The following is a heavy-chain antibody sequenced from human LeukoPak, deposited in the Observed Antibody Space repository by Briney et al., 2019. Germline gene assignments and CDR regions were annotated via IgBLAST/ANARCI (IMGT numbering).Heavy chain of an antibody. CDR1: GFTFTSYG. D-gene: IGHD1-14*01. Sequence: PGGSLRLSCVVSGFTFTSYGVHWVLQAPGKGLEWVAFIRHDGSYKDYADSVKGRFTISRDNSKNTLYLQMNSLRAEDTAVYYCARGATGGAALFYYMDVWGKGTTVTVSS. V-gene: IGHV3-30*02. CDR3: ARGATGGAALFYYMDV. J-gene: IGHJ6*03. CDR2: IRHDGSYK.